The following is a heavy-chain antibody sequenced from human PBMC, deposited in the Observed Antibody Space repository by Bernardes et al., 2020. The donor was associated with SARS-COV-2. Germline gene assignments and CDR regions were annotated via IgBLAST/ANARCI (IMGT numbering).Heavy chain of an antibody. Sequence: ASVKDSCKASGYTFTGYYMHWVRQAPGQGLEWMGWINPNSGGTNYAQKFQGWVTMTRDTSISTAYMELSRLRSDDTAVYYCARAGSSSGGYYYYGMDVWGQGTTVTVSS. CDR1: GYTFTGYY. CDR3: ARAGSSSGGYYYYGMDV. V-gene: IGHV1-2*04. D-gene: IGHD6-13*01. CDR2: INPNSGGT. J-gene: IGHJ6*02.